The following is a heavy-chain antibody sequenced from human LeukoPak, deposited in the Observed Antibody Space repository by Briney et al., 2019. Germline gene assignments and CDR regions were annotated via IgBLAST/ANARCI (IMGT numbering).Heavy chain of an antibody. CDR1: GLTFNTAW. J-gene: IGHJ5*02. CDR2: IKSKNNGGTT. CDR3: TTDRSWFDP. D-gene: IGHD1-14*01. V-gene: IGHV3-15*01. Sequence: GGSLRLSCAASGLTFNTAWMSWVRQAPGKGPEGVCRIKSKNNGGTTDYAAPGKGRFTISRDDSKSTLYLQMNSLKSEDTAVYYCTTDRSWFDPWGQGTLVTVSA.